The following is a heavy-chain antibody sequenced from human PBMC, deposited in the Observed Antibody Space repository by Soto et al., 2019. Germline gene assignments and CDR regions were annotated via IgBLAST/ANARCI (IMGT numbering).Heavy chain of an antibody. J-gene: IGHJ4*02. D-gene: IGHD3-9*01. Sequence: DVQLVESGGDLVQRGGSLRLSCAASGFPFSSYWMHWVRHTPGKGLDWVARISGDGVTTYYADSVTGRFTVSRENAKNTLSLQISGLRAEDTAVYYCAREYYGLLTGYYTDYWGQRTLVSVSS. CDR3: AREYYGLLTGYYTDY. V-gene: IGHV3-74*01. CDR1: GFPFSSYW. CDR2: ISGDGVTT.